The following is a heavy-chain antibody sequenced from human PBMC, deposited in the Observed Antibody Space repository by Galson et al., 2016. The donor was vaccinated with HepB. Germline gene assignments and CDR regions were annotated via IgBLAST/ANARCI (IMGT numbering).Heavy chain of an antibody. Sequence: ETLSLTCVVSGGSISGYYWSWIRQSPGKGLECIGYMHYSGSTSSNPSLKSRVTMSLDTSENQFSLSLNSVTAADTAVYYCARGINTGAPNFHYYGLDVWGQGTTVTVSS. CDR2: MHYSGST. V-gene: IGHV4-59*01. CDR3: ARGINTGAPNFHYYGLDV. CDR1: GGSISGYY. J-gene: IGHJ6*02. D-gene: IGHD1-14*01.